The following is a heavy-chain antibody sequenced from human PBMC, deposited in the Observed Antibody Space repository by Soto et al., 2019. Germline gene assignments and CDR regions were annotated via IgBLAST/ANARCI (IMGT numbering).Heavy chain of an antibody. Sequence: QVQLVQSGAEVKKPGASVKVSCKASGYTFTTYGINWVRQAPGQGLEWMGWISAYNGNTNYAQKLQGRVTMTTDTTTSKADKELRSRRSPDTAVYYCSGRGGQWRSKGEFDLWGMGTMVTVSS. CDR1: GYTFTTYG. D-gene: IGHD6-19*01. CDR3: SGRGGQWRSKGEFDL. CDR2: ISAYNGNT. J-gene: IGHJ5*02. V-gene: IGHV1-18*01.